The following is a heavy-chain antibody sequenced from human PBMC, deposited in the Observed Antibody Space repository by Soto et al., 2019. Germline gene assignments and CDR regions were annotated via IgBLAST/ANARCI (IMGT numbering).Heavy chain of an antibody. Sequence: SCVVSGFTVTNNYMNWVRQAPGKGLEWVSVIYSGGSTYYADSLRGRFTISRDNSKNTLYLQMNSLRAEDTAVYYCARGSSSWYPYFDPWGQGTLVTVSS. V-gene: IGHV3-53*01. CDR2: IYSGGST. CDR3: ARGSSSWYPYFDP. D-gene: IGHD6-13*01. J-gene: IGHJ5*02. CDR1: GFTVTNNY.